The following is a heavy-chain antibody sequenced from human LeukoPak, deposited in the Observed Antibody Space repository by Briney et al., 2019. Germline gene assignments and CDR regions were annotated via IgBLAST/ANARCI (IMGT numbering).Heavy chain of an antibody. D-gene: IGHD6-13*01. CDR2: INPNSGGT. CDR1: GYTFTGCY. CDR3: ARVYSPGIAAAGTAP. J-gene: IGHJ5*02. V-gene: IGHV1-2*02. Sequence: ASVKVSFKASGYTFTGCYMHWVRQAPGQGLEWMGWINPNSGGTNYAQKFQGRVTMTRDTSISTAYMELSRLRSDDTAVYYCARVYSPGIAAAGTAPWGQGTLVTVSS.